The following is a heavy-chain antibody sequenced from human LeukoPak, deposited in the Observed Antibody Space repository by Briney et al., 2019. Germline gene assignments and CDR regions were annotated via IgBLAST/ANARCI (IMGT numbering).Heavy chain of an antibody. Sequence: GASVKVSCKASGGTFSSYAISWVRQAPGQGLEWMGRIIPIFGTANYAQKFQGRVTITTDESTSTAYMELSSLRSEDTAVYYCARAIVSEMATRDWYFDLWGRGTLVTVSS. CDR1: GGTFSSYA. D-gene: IGHD5-24*01. J-gene: IGHJ2*01. CDR2: IIPIFGTA. V-gene: IGHV1-69*05. CDR3: ARAIVSEMATRDWYFDL.